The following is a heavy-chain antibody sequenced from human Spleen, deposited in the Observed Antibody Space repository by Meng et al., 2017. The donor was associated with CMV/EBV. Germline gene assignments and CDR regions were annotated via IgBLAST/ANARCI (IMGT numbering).Heavy chain of an antibody. CDR2: IWPGDSDT. D-gene: IGHD6-6*01. CDR1: GFTFSTYW. V-gene: IGHV5-51*01. J-gene: IGHJ4*02. CDR3: ATSRGGSSSDH. Sequence: GGSLRLSCKTSGFTFSTYWLGWVRQVPGKGLEWMGMIWPGDSDTRYSPSFQGQVSISADTSTTTAYLQRAALKASDSAIYYCATSRGGSSSDHWGQGTLVTVSS.